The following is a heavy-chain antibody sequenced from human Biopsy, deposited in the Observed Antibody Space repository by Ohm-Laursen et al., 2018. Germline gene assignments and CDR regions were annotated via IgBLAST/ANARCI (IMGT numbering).Heavy chain of an antibody. D-gene: IGHD3-22*01. J-gene: IGHJ5*02. CDR3: ARGDYFDNNGYFWFGP. CDR1: GGSISSGGSY. CDR2: IFNSANT. Sequence: SQTLSLTCTVSGGSISSGGSYWSWIRQRPGKGLEWIGYIFNSANTYYNPSLKNLITISGDTSKNQFSLKLNSVTAADTAVYYCARGDYFDNNGYFWFGPWGQGTLVTVSS. V-gene: IGHV4-31*01.